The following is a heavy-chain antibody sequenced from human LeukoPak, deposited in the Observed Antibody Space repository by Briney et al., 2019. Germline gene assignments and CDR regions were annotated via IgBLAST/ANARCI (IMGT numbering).Heavy chain of an antibody. CDR2: TFYRSKWYN. D-gene: IGHD1-1*01. J-gene: IGHJ4*02. Sequence: SQTLSLTCAISGDSVSSNSAAWNWVRQSPERGLEWLGRTFYRSKWYNEYAVSVKGRITINPDTSKNQFSLQVNSVTPDDTAVYYCAGGVERIDYWGQGTLVTVSS. V-gene: IGHV6-1*01. CDR3: AGGVERIDY. CDR1: GDSVSSNSAA.